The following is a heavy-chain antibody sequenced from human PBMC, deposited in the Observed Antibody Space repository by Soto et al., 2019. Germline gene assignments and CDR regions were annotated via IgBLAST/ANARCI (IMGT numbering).Heavy chain of an antibody. J-gene: IGHJ5*02. Sequence: SETLSLTCTVSGGSISSSSYYWGWIRQPPGKGLEWIGSIYYSGSTYYNPSLKSRVTIFVDTSKNQFSLKLSSVTAADTAVYYCASSYYDSSGYNWFDPWGQGTLVTVSS. D-gene: IGHD3-22*01. CDR1: GGSISSSSYY. V-gene: IGHV4-39*01. CDR3: ASSYYDSSGYNWFDP. CDR2: IYYSGST.